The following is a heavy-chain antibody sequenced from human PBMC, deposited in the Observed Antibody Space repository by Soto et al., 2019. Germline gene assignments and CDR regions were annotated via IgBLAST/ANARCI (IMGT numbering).Heavy chain of an antibody. D-gene: IGHD2-15*01. Sequence: EVQLLESGGGLVQPGGSLRLSCAASGFTFSFYTMSWVCQAPGRGLEWVSAMSASGVGTNYADSVKGRFTISRDNSKNTLYLQMNSLRAEDTAVYYCAKDLGGCSGGSCYSEYFQHWGQGTLVTVSS. CDR3: AKDLGGCSGGSCYSEYFQH. V-gene: IGHV3-23*01. J-gene: IGHJ1*01. CDR1: GFTFSFYT. CDR2: MSASGVGT.